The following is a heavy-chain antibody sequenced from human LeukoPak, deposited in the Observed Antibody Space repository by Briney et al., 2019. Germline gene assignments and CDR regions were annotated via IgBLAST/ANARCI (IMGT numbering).Heavy chain of an antibody. J-gene: IGHJ4*02. D-gene: IGHD5-12*01. Sequence: GGSLRLSCAASGFSFSSSAMSWVRQAPGKGLEWVGFIRSKAYGGTTEYAASVKGRFTISRDDSKSIAYLQMNSLKTEDTAVYYCTRERDIVATIAIYYFDYWGQGTLVTVSS. CDR3: TRERDIVATIAIYYFDY. V-gene: IGHV3-49*04. CDR1: GFSFSSSA. CDR2: IRSKAYGGTT.